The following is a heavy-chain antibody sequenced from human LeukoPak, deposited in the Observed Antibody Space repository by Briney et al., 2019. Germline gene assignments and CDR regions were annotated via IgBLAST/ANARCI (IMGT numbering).Heavy chain of an antibody. Sequence: SETLSLTCTVSGGSISSYYWSWIRQPPGKGLEWIGYIYYSGSTNYNPSLKSRVTISVDTSKNQFSLKLSSVTAADTAVYYCARGSNDYVWGSYRRNWFDPWGQGTLVTVSS. D-gene: IGHD3-16*02. CDR2: IYYSGST. CDR3: ARGSNDYVWGSYRRNWFDP. J-gene: IGHJ5*02. V-gene: IGHV4-59*08. CDR1: GGSISSYY.